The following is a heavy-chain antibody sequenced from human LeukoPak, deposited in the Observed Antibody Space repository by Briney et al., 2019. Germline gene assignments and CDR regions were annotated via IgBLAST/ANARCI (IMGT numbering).Heavy chain of an antibody. J-gene: IGHJ5*02. CDR3: ARSPYYFGSGTLNWFDP. V-gene: IGHV4-39*01. CDR2: ISYSGST. Sequence: PSETLSLTCTVSGGSISSSSYYWGWIRQPPGKGLEWIGGISYSGSTYYNPSLKSRVTISVDTSKNQFSLKLSSVTASDTAVYYCARSPYYFGSGTLNWFDPWGQGTLVTVSS. D-gene: IGHD3-10*01. CDR1: GGSISSSSYY.